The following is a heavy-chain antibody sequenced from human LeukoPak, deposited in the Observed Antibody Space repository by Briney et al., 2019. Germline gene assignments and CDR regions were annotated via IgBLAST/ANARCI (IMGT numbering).Heavy chain of an antibody. CDR2: IKNKTDGGTT. CDR1: GFTFSNAW. Sequence: PGGSLRLSCAASGFTFSNAWMSWVRQAPGKGLEWVGRIKNKTDGGTTDYAAPVKGRFTISRDNSKNTLYLQMNSLRAEDTAVYYCARVGPTSHAFDIWGQGTMVTVSS. D-gene: IGHD1-26*01. J-gene: IGHJ3*02. V-gene: IGHV3-15*01. CDR3: ARVGPTSHAFDI.